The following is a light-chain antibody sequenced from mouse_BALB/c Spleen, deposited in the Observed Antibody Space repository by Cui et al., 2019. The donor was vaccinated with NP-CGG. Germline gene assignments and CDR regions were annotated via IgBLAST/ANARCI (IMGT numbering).Light chain of an antibody. CDR1: LGAVTTSNY. Sequence: QAVVTQESALTTSPGETLTLTCRSSLGAVTTSNYANWVQEKPDHLFTGLIGGTNNRAPGVPARFSGSLIGDKAALTITGAQTEDEAIYFCALWYSNHWVFGGGTKLTVL. V-gene: IGLV1*01. CDR3: ALWYSNHWV. J-gene: IGLJ1*01. CDR2: GTN.